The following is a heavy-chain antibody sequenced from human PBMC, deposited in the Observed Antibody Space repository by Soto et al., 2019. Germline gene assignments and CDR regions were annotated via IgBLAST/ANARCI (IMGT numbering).Heavy chain of an antibody. V-gene: IGHV3-48*01. Sequence: PGGSLRLSCAASGFTFSSYGMHWVRQAPGKGPEWVSYISDDGCSIYYADSVKGRFTISRDNAKNTLYLQMNSLRAEDTAVYYCAKDDDSSGYYSVYFQHWGQGTLVTVSS. CDR3: AKDDDSSGYYSVYFQH. J-gene: IGHJ1*01. CDR1: GFTFSSYG. CDR2: ISDDGCSI. D-gene: IGHD3-22*01.